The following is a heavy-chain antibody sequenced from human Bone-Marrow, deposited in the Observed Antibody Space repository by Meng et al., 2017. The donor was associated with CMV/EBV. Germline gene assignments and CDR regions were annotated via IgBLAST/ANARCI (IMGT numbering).Heavy chain of an antibody. V-gene: IGHV1-2*02. CDR3: AREGYCSGNTCYTRGTFDY. J-gene: IGHJ4*02. CDR1: GYTFTTYY. Sequence: ASVKVSCKASGYTFTTYYLHWVRQAPGQGLEWMGWMNPNSGGTNYAQKFQGRVTMTRDTSITTAYMEVSRLRSDDTALYYCAREGYCSGNTCYTRGTFDYWGQGTLVTVSS. CDR2: MNPNSGGT. D-gene: IGHD2-2*02.